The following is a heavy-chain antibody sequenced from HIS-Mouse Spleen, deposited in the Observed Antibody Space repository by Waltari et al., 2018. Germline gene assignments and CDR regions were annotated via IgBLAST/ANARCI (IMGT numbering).Heavy chain of an antibody. J-gene: IGHJ4*02. CDR3: AKDKHHAFDY. CDR2: ISYDGSNK. Sequence: GVVQPGRSLRLSCAASGFTFSSYGMHWVRQAPGKGLEWGAVISYDGSNKYYADSVKGRFTISRDNSKNTLYLQMNSLRAEDTAVYYCAKDKHHAFDYWGQGTLVTVSS. V-gene: IGHV3-30*18. CDR1: GFTFSSYG.